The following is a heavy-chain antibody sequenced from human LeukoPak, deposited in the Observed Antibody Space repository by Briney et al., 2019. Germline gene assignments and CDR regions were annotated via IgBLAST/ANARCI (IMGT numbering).Heavy chain of an antibody. CDR3: ARDPYTNFQDYYGGYFDY. Sequence: SETLSLTCTVSGGSISSSSYYWGWIRQPPGKGLEWIGSIYYSGSTYYNPSLKSRVTISVDTSKNQFSLKLSSVTAADTAVYYCARDPYTNFQDYYGGYFDYWGQGTLVTVSS. CDR1: GGSISSSSYY. J-gene: IGHJ4*02. D-gene: IGHD3-10*01. CDR2: IYYSGST. V-gene: IGHV4-39*07.